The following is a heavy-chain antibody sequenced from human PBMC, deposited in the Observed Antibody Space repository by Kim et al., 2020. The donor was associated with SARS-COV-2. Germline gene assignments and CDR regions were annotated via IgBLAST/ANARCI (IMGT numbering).Heavy chain of an antibody. D-gene: IGHD6-19*01. V-gene: IGHV3-15*01. J-gene: IGHJ6*02. CDR2: IKSKTDGGTT. CDR1: GFTFSNAW. CDR3: TTDPGMYSSGWYKVLVHYYGMDV. Sequence: GGSLRLSCAASGFTFSNAWMSWVRQAPGKGLEWVGRIKSKTDGGTTDYAAPVKGRFTISRDDSKNTLYLQMNSLKTEDTAVYYCTTDPGMYSSGWYKVLVHYYGMDVWGQGTTVTVSS.